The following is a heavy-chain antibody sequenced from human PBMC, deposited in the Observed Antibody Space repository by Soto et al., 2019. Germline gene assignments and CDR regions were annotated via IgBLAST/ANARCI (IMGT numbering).Heavy chain of an antibody. V-gene: IGHV1-18*01. CDR2: ISAYNGNT. CDR3: ARGGLLSPGGYCSGGSCYAALGFDY. Sequence: GASVKVSCKASGYTFTSYGISWVRQAPGQGLEWMGWISAYNGNTNYAQKLQGRVTMTTDTSTSTAYMELRSLRSDDTAVYYCARGGLLSPGGYCSGGSCYAALGFDYWGQGTLVTVSS. CDR1: GYTFTSYG. D-gene: IGHD2-15*01. J-gene: IGHJ4*02.